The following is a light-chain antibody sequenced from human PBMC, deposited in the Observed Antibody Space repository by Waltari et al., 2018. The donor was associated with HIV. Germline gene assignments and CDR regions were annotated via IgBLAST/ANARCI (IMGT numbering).Light chain of an antibody. CDR3: QSFDSSLTTSGVI. V-gene: IGLV1-40*01. CDR1: SSTIQAGHE. CDR2: ANI. J-gene: IGLJ2*01. Sequence: QSVLTQPPSVSGAPQQRVTISCTGSSSTIQAGHELHWYQQLHGTAPNPLIYANINRPSGVPDRFSGSKSGSSASLAITGLQAEDEAHYYCQSFDSSLTTSGVIFGGGTKLTVL.